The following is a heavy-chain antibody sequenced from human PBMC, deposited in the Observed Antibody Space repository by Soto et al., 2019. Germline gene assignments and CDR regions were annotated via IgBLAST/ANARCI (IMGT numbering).Heavy chain of an antibody. CDR2: IYYSGST. Sequence: SETLSLTCTVSGASFSNEIYYWNWIRQPPGKGLEWIGYIYYSGSTNYKSSLKTRVTLSLDTSKNQFALNLNSVTAADTAVYYCARGRDDNYYGMDVWSQGTTVTVSS. CDR3: ARGRDDNYYGMDV. J-gene: IGHJ6*01. CDR1: GASFSNEIYY. V-gene: IGHV4-61*01. D-gene: IGHD1-1*01.